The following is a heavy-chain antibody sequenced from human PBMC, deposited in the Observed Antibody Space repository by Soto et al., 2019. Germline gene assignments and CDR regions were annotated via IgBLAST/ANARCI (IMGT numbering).Heavy chain of an antibody. D-gene: IGHD2-8*01. CDR3: AKIPYNGGDYFYYYMDV. V-gene: IGHV3-23*01. CDR1: GFTFSSYA. CDR2: ISGSGGST. J-gene: IGHJ6*03. Sequence: GGSLRLSCAASGFTFSSYAMSWVRQAPGKGLEWVSAISGSGGSTYYADSVKGRFTISRDNSKNTPYLQMNSLRAEDTAVYYCAKIPYNGGDYFYYYMDVWGKGTTVTVSS.